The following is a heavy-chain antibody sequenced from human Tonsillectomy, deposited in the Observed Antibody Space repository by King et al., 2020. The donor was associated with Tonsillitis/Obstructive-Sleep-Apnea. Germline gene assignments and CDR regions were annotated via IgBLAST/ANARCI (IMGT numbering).Heavy chain of an antibody. J-gene: IGHJ6*03. V-gene: IGHV5-51*01. Sequence: QLVQSGAEVKKPGESLKISCKGSGYSFSSYWIGWVRRMPGKGLEWMGIIYPGVSDTRYSPSFQGQVTISAEKSISTAYLQWSSLKASDTAMYYCARLGGYCSSTSCQYYYFYYMDVWGKGTTVTVSS. CDR2: IYPGVSDT. CDR3: ARLGGYCSSTSCQYYYFYYMDV. CDR1: GYSFSSYW. D-gene: IGHD2-2*01.